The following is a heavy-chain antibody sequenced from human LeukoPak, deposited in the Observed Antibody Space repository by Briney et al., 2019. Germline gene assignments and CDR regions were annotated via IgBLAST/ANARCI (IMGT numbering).Heavy chain of an antibody. Sequence: SETLSLTCTVSGGSISSYYWSWIRQPAGKGLEWIGRIYTSGSTNYNPSLKSRVTMSVDTSKNQFSLKLSSVTAADTAVYYCARDRMITFGAEGACDYWGQGTLVTVSS. CDR1: GGSISSYY. D-gene: IGHD3-16*01. CDR3: ARDRMITFGAEGACDY. V-gene: IGHV4-4*07. J-gene: IGHJ4*02. CDR2: IYTSGST.